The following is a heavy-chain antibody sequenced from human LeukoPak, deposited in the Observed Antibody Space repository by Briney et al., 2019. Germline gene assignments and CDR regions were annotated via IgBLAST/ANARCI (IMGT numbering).Heavy chain of an antibody. CDR2: IYYSGST. V-gene: IGHV4-30-4*01. CDR3: ARELAPIAAAGDYYYYYGMDV. Sequence: SQTLSLTCTVSGGCISSGDYYWRWIRQPPGKGLEWIGYIYYSGSTYYNPSLKSRVTISVDTSKNQFSLKLSSVTAADTAVYYCARELAPIAAAGDYYYYYGMDVWGQGTTVTVSS. J-gene: IGHJ6*02. D-gene: IGHD6-13*01. CDR1: GGCISSGDYY.